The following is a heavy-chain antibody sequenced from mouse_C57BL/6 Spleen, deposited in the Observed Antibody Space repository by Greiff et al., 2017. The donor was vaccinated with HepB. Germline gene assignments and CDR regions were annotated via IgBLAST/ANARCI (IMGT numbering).Heavy chain of an antibody. CDR1: GYTFTSYW. V-gene: IGHV1-61*01. Sequence: QVQLQQPGAELVRPGSSVKLSCKASGYTFTSYWMDWVKQRPGQGLEWIGNIYPSDSETHYNQKFKDKATLTVDKSSSTAYMQLSSLTSEDSAVYYCARYYYGAMDYWGQRTSVTVAS. D-gene: IGHD1-1*01. J-gene: IGHJ4*01. CDR2: IYPSDSET. CDR3: ARYYYGAMDY.